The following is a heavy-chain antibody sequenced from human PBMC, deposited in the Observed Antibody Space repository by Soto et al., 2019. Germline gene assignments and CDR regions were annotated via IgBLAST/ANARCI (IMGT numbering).Heavy chain of an antibody. CDR1: GFTFSSYA. D-gene: IGHD5-12*01. CDR3: AKSEKYSGYDSPYYYYYYGMDV. J-gene: IGHJ6*02. Sequence: GGSLRLSCAASGFTFSSYAMSWVRQAPGKGLEWVSAISGSGGSTYYADSVKGRFTISRDNSKNTLYLQMNSLRAEDTAVYYCAKSEKYSGYDSPYYYYYYGMDVWGQGTTVTVSS. CDR2: ISGSGGST. V-gene: IGHV3-23*01.